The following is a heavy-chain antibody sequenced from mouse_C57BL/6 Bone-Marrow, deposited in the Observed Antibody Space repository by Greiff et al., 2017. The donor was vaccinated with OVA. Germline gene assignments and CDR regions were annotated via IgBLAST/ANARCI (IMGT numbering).Heavy chain of an antibody. D-gene: IGHD1-1*01. CDR3: ARLVAKAMDY. CDR1: GFTFTDYY. CDR2: IRNKANGYTT. J-gene: IGHJ4*01. Sequence: EVQRVESGGGLVQPGGSLSLSCAASGFTFTDYYMSWVRQPPGKALEWLGFIRNKANGYTTEYSASVKGRFTISRDNSQSILYLQMNALRAEDSATYYCARLVAKAMDYWGQGTSVTVSS. V-gene: IGHV7-3*01.